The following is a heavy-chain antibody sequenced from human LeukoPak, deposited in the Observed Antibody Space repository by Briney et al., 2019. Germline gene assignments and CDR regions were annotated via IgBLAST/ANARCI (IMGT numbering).Heavy chain of an antibody. J-gene: IGHJ4*02. CDR1: GYTFTSYD. CDR3: ARGGRGRIAAAPLPDY. Sequence: GASVKVSCKASGYTFTSYDINWVRQATGQGLEWMGRMNPNSGNTGYAQKFQGRVTITRNTSISTAYMELSSLRSEGTAVYYCARGGRGRIAAAPLPDYWGQGTLVTVSS. D-gene: IGHD6-13*01. V-gene: IGHV1-8*03. CDR2: MNPNSGNT.